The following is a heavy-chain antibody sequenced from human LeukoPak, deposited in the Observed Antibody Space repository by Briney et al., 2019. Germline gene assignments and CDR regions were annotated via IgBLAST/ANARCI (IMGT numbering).Heavy chain of an antibody. CDR1: GLSVSSNY. J-gene: IGHJ4*02. CDR2: IYTGGTI. CDR3: ARARPERDNDRSGGTCYDYFDC. V-gene: IGHV3-53*01. D-gene: IGHD2-15*01. Sequence: PGGSLRLSCAASGLSVSSNYMNWVRQAPEKGLEWVSVIYTGGTIYYADSVKGRFTVSRDDSKNTLYLQMNSLRAEGTAVYYCARARPERDNDRSGGTCYDYFDCWGQGTLVTVSS.